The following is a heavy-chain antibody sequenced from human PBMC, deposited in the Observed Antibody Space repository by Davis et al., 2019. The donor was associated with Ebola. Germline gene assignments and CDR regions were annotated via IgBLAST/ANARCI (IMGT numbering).Heavy chain of an antibody. CDR1: GFTVSSNY. J-gene: IGHJ6*04. CDR2: IYSGGST. CDR3: ARDWAGLDV. D-gene: IGHD3-16*01. Sequence: GESLKISCAASGFTVSSNYMSWVRQAPGKGLEWVSVIYSGGSTYYADSVKGRFTISRHNSKNTLYLQMNSLRAEDTAVYYCARDWAGLDVWGKGTTVTVSS. V-gene: IGHV3-53*01.